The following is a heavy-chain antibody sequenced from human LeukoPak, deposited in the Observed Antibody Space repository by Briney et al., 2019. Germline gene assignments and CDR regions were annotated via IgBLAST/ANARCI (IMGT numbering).Heavy chain of an antibody. V-gene: IGHV4-59*08. CDR2: IYYSGST. D-gene: IGHD3-22*01. J-gene: IGHJ4*02. CDR1: GGSISSYY. Sequence: SETLPLTCTVSGGSISSYYWSWIRQPPGKGLEWIGYIYYSGSTNYNPSLKSRVTISVDTSKNQFSLKLSSVTAADTAVYYCARRSGYSSSEDYWGQGILVTVSS. CDR3: ARRSGYSSSEDY.